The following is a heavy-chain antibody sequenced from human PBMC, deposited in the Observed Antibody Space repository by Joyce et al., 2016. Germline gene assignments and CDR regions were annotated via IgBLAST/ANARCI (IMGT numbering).Heavy chain of an antibody. D-gene: IGHD1-7*01. CDR1: GYPFTDYG. CDR3: ARERGNYKYFDL. Sequence: QVQLVQSGAEVKKPGASVKVSCKPSGYPFTDYGITWVRQAPGQGLEWMGWVNIYKGHTNYAQNLQGRVTMTTDASTSTVYMELRSLRSDDTAVYYCARERGNYKYFDLWGRGTLVTVSS. V-gene: IGHV1-18*01. J-gene: IGHJ2*01. CDR2: VNIYKGHT.